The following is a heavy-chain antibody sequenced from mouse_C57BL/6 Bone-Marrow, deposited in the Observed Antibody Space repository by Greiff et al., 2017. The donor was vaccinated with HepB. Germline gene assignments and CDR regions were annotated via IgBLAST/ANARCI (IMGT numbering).Heavy chain of an antibody. J-gene: IGHJ4*01. V-gene: IGHV3-8*01. CDR3: ARSRAIYYGNYGAMDD. Sequence: DVQLQESGPGLAKPSQTLSLTCSVTGYSITSDYWNWIRKFPGNKLEYMGYISYSGSTYYNPSLKSRISITRDTSKNQYYLQLNSVTTEDTATYYCARSRAIYYGNYGAMDDWGQGTSVTVSS. CDR2: ISYSGST. CDR1: GYSITSDY. D-gene: IGHD2-1*01.